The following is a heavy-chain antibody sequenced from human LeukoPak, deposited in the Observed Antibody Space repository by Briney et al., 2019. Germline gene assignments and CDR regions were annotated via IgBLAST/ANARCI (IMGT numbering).Heavy chain of an antibody. D-gene: IGHD4-17*01. V-gene: IGHV3-48*03. Sequence: GGSLRLSCAAYGFTFSRYEMNWVRQAPGKGLEWVSYISSSGSTIYYADSVKGRFTISSDNAKKSLYLQMNSLRAEDTAVYYCARDRYGDENYWGQGTLVTVSS. CDR3: ARDRYGDENY. CDR1: GFTFSRYE. CDR2: ISSSGSTI. J-gene: IGHJ4*02.